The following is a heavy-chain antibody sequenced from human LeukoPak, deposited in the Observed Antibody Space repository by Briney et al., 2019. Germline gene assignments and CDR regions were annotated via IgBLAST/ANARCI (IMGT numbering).Heavy chain of an antibody. V-gene: IGHV3-21*01. CDR3: ASERAGYSSGWYGD. CDR1: GFTFSSYS. D-gene: IGHD6-19*01. CDR2: ISSSSSYI. J-gene: IGHJ4*02. Sequence: GGSLRLSCAASGFTFSSYSMTWVRQAPGKGLEWVSSISSSSSYIYYADSVKGRFTISRDNAKNSLYLQMNSLRAEDTAVYYCASERAGYSSGWYGDWGQGTLVTVSS.